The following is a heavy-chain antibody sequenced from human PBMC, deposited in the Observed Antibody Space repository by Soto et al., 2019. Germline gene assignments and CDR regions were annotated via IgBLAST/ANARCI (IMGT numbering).Heavy chain of an antibody. Sequence: ESLKISCKGSGYSFTSYWISWVRQMPGKSLEWMGRIDPSDSYTNYSPSFQGHVTISADKSISAAYLQWSSLKASDTAMYYCARSGGYCSSTSCYDYYYYGMDVWGQGTTVTVSS. CDR1: GYSFTSYW. J-gene: IGHJ6*02. CDR3: ARSGGYCSSTSCYDYYYYGMDV. D-gene: IGHD2-2*01. CDR2: IDPSDSYT. V-gene: IGHV5-10-1*01.